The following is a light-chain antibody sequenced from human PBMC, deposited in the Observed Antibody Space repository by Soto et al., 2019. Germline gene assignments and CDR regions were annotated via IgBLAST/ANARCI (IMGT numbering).Light chain of an antibody. CDR1: SSDVGAYNY. V-gene: IGLV2-14*01. J-gene: IGLJ1*01. CDR3: SSYTASSTLEV. CDR2: EVS. Sequence: QSALTQPASVSGSPGQSITISCTGSSSDVGAYNYVSWYQQHPDKAPKLMIYEVSNRPSGVSHRFSGSKFGNTASLTISGLQAEDEADYYCSSYTASSTLEVFGTGTQLTVL.